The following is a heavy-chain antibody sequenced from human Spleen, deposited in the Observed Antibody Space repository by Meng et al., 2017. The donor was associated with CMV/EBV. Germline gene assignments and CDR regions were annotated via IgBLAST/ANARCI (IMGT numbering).Heavy chain of an antibody. D-gene: IGHD3-16*01. J-gene: IGHJ6*02. CDR3: AKAYHYYYYYGMDV. V-gene: IGHV3-23*01. Sequence: GESLKISCAASGFTFSKYAMSWVRQAPGKGLEWVSNISGSGGTTYYADSVKGRFTISRDNSKNTLYLQMNSLRVEDTAVYYCAKAYHYYYYYGMDVWGQGTTVTVSS. CDR2: ISGSGGTT. CDR1: GFTFSKYA.